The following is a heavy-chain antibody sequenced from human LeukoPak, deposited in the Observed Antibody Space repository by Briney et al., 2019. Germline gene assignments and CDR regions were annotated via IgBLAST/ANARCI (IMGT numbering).Heavy chain of an antibody. CDR1: GYTFTGYY. V-gene: IGHV1-2*02. J-gene: IGHJ4*02. Sequence: ASVKVSCKASGYTFTGYYMHWVRQAPGQGLEWMGWINPNSGGTNYAQKFQGRVTMTRDTSISTAYMELSSLRSEDTAVYYCATDILLLRRGFYWGQGTLVTVSS. CDR2: INPNSGGT. D-gene: IGHD6-25*01. CDR3: ATDILLLRRGFY.